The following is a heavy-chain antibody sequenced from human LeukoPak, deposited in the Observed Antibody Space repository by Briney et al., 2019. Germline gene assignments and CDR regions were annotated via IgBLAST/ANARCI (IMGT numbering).Heavy chain of an antibody. CDR1: GGSINSYY. D-gene: IGHD5-18*01. CDR2: IYYSGST. J-gene: IGHJ4*02. Sequence: SETLSPTCTVSGGSINSYYWSWIRQSPGKGLEWIGYIYYSGSTNYNPSLKSRATISADTSKNQFSLKLSSVTAADTAVYYCARAGYSFGLDYWGQGTLVTVSS. CDR3: ARAGYSFGLDY. V-gene: IGHV4-59*01.